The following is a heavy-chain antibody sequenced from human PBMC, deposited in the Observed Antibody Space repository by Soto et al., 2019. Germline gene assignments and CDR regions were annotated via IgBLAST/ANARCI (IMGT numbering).Heavy chain of an antibody. CDR3: AKVITVATPHYGMDV. D-gene: IGHD2-15*01. CDR2: ISGSGGVT. J-gene: IGHJ6*02. V-gene: IGHV3-23*01. CDR1: GLTFSSHA. Sequence: EVQLLESGGGLVQPGGSLRLSCAASGLTFSSHAMSWVRQAPGKGLQWVSAISGSGGVTYYADSVKGRFTIPRDNSKNMVYLQMTSLRAEDTGVYYCAKVITVATPHYGMDVWGQGTTVTVSS.